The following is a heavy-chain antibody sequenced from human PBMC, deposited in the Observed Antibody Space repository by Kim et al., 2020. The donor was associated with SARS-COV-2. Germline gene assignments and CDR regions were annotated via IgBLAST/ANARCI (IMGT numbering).Heavy chain of an antibody. CDR2: IYYSGST. CDR1: GGSISGYY. J-gene: IGHJ4*02. D-gene: IGHD6-13*01. CDR3: ARDYSNTWYHFDF. V-gene: IGHV4-59*01. Sequence: SETLSLTCTVSGGSISGYYWSRIRQPPGKGLEWIGYIYYSGSTNYNPSLKSRVTISVDTSKNQFSLRLSSVTAADTAIYYCARDYSNTWYHFDFWGQGTLVTVSS.